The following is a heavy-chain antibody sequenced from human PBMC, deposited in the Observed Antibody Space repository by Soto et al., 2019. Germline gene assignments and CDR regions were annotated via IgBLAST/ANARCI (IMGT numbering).Heavy chain of an antibody. CDR1: GFTFDDYA. CDR3: AKDIGVAAPFDY. CDR2: ISWNSGSI. J-gene: IGHJ4*02. V-gene: IGHV3-9*01. Sequence: EVQLVESGGGLVQPGRSLRLSCAASGFTFDDYAMHWVRQAPGKGLEWVSGISWNSGSIGYADSVKGRFTISRDNAKNSLYLHMNSLRAEATALYYCAKDIGVAAPFDYWGQGTLVTVSS. D-gene: IGHD6-13*01.